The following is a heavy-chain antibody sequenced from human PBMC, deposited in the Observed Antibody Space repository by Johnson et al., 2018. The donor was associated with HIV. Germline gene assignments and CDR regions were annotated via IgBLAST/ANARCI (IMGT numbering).Heavy chain of an antibody. Sequence: QVQLVESGGGVVQPGGSLRLSCAASGFTFSSYGMHWVRQAPGKGLEWVAVISYDGSNKYYADSVKGRFTISRDNSKNTLYLQMNSLRADDTAVYYCARDQAYSSSWEGVFDIWGQGTRVIVSS. CDR3: ARDQAYSSSWEGVFDI. CDR2: ISYDGSNK. V-gene: IGHV3-30*19. J-gene: IGHJ3*02. D-gene: IGHD6-13*01. CDR1: GFTFSSYG.